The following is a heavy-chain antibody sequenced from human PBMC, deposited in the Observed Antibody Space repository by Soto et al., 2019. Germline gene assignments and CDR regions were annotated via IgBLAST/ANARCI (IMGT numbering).Heavy chain of an antibody. Sequence: ASVKVSCKASGYTFTSYGISWVRQAPGQGLEWMGWISAYNGNTNYAQRLQGRVTMTTDTSTSTAYMELRSLRSDDTAAYYCARSITIFGVAYSPYYYYMDVWGKGTTVTVSS. CDR1: GYTFTSYG. J-gene: IGHJ6*03. D-gene: IGHD3-3*01. CDR3: ARSITIFGVAYSPYYYYMDV. V-gene: IGHV1-18*01. CDR2: ISAYNGNT.